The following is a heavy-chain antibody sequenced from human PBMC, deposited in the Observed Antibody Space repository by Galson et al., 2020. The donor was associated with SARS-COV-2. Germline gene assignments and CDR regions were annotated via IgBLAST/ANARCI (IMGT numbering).Heavy chain of an antibody. J-gene: IGHJ6*04. V-gene: IGHV4-34*01. Sequence: SQTLSPTCAVYGGSFSGYYWSWIRQPPGKGLEWIGEINHSGSTNYNPSLKSRVTISGDTSKNQFSLKLSSVTAADTAVYYCARAGGAGAPLGGYYYYGMDVWGKGTTVTVSS. D-gene: IGHD3-16*01. CDR2: INHSGST. CDR1: GGSFSGYY. CDR3: ARAGGAGAPLGGYYYYGMDV.